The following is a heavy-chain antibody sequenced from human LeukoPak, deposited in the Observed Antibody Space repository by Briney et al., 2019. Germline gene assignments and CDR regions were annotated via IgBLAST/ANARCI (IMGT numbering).Heavy chain of an antibody. Sequence: ASVKVSCKASGYIFTSYDINWVRQATGQRLEWLGWMSPNGGNTGYAQKFQGRVTMTRSTALSTAYMELSSLKSDDTAVYYCTRGPPNWGYDFWGQGTLVTVSS. CDR3: TRGPPNWGYDF. J-gene: IGHJ4*02. CDR2: MSPNGGNT. D-gene: IGHD3/OR15-3a*01. V-gene: IGHV1-8*01. CDR1: GYIFTSYD.